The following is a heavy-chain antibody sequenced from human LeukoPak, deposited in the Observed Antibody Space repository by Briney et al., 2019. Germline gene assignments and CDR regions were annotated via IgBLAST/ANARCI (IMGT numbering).Heavy chain of an antibody. V-gene: IGHV3-23*01. CDR2: ISGSGGST. Sequence: GGYLRLYCAASGFTFSSYAMSWVRQAPGRGLKWVSAISGSGGSTYYADSVKGRFTISRDNSKNTLYLQMNSLRAEDTAVYYCAKRYCSGGSCYMGFDYWGQGTLVTVSS. J-gene: IGHJ4*02. CDR1: GFTFSSYA. CDR3: AKRYCSGGSCYMGFDY. D-gene: IGHD2-15*01.